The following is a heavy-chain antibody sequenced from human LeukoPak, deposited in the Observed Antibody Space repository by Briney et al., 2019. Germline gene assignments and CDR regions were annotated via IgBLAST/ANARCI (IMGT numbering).Heavy chain of an antibody. V-gene: IGHV3-30*18. Sequence: GGSLRLSCAASGFTFSSYGMHWVRQAPGKGLEWVAVISYDGSNKYYADSVKGRFTISRDNSKNTLYLQMNSLRAEDTAVYYCAKEVRGNVLRFLEWSPPTYYGMDVWGRGTTVTVSS. CDR2: ISYDGSNK. CDR1: GFTFSSYG. D-gene: IGHD3-3*01. J-gene: IGHJ6*02. CDR3: AKEVRGNVLRFLEWSPPTYYGMDV.